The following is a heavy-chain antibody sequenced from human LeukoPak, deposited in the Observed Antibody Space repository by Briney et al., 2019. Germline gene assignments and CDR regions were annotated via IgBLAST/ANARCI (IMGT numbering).Heavy chain of an antibody. CDR1: GFTFSDYY. CDR3: ARGRRGIAARWYYFDY. D-gene: IGHD6-6*01. V-gene: IGHV3-11*01. J-gene: IGHJ4*02. Sequence: GGSLRLSCAASGFTFSDYYMSWIRQAPGKGLEWVSYISSSGSTIYYADSVKGRFTISRDNAKNSLYLQMNSLRAEDTAVYYCARGRRGIAARWYYFDYWGQETLVTVSS. CDR2: ISSSGSTI.